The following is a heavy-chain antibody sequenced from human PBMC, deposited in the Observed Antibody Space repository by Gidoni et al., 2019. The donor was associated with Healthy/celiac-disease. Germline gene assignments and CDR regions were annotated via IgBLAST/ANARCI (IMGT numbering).Heavy chain of an antibody. J-gene: IGHJ4*02. D-gene: IGHD3-22*01. Sequence: EVQLLESGGGLVQSGGSLRPPWAASGFTFSSYAMSWVRQAPGKGLEWVSAISGSGGSTYYADSVKGRFTISRDNSKNTLYLQMNSLRAEDTAVYYCAKVRHYDSSGYSHWGQGTLVTVSS. CDR3: AKVRHYDSSGYSH. CDR2: ISGSGGST. V-gene: IGHV3-23*01. CDR1: GFTFSSYA.